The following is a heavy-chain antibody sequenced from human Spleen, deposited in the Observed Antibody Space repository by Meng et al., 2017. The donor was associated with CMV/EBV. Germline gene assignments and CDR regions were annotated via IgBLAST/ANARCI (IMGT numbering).Heavy chain of an antibody. V-gene: IGHV4-39*07. D-gene: IGHD2-2*02. CDR3: ARDILGYCGSTSCHKGAFDI. CDR2: IYYSGST. J-gene: IGHJ3*02. CDR1: GDSISSRSYY. Sequence: SETLSLTCTVSGDSISSRSYYWGWIRQPPGKGLDWIGSIYYSGSTYYNPSLKSRVTISQDTSKNQFSLKLSSVTAADTAVYFCARDILGYCGSTSCHKGAFDIWGQGTMVTVSS.